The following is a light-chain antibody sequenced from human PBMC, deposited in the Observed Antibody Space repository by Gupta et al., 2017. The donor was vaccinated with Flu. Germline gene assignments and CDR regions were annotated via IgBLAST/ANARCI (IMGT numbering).Light chain of an antibody. Sequence: GTLSLSPGERATLSCRASQSVSSSYIAWYQQKPGQAPRFLIYGASSRATGIPDRFSGSGSGTDFSLTISRLEPEDFAVYYCQQDGSSPGTFGQGTKMEIK. J-gene: IGKJ2*01. V-gene: IGKV3-20*01. CDR2: GAS. CDR1: QSVSSSY. CDR3: QQDGSSPGT.